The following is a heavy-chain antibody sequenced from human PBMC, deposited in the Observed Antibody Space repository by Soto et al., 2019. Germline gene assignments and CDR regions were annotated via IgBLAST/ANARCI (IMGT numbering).Heavy chain of an antibody. CDR3: ARGSPFSSSYYRKSYRYYYGLDV. J-gene: IGHJ6*02. D-gene: IGHD6-13*01. Sequence: ASVKVSCKASGYTFTGYYMHWVRQAPGQGLEWMGWINANTGDTNSAQKFQGRVTMTRDTSISTAYMALSSLTSDDTSVYYCARGSPFSSSYYRKSYRYYYGLDVWGQGTTVTVS. CDR1: GYTFTGYY. V-gene: IGHV1-2*02. CDR2: INANTGDT.